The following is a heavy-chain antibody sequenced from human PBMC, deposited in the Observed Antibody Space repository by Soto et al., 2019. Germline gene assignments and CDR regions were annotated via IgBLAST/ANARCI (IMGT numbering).Heavy chain of an antibody. V-gene: IGHV3-15*07. J-gene: IGHJ4*02. CDR3: XXXXXXXXXXXFDY. CDR2: IKSHNNGGIT. CDR1: GFTFTYAW. Sequence: EVQLVESGGGLVEPGGSLRLSCAASGFTFTYAWLNWVRQAPGKGLEWVGRIKSHNNGGITDYAAPVKGRFTLSRDDSXXXXXXXXXXXXXXXXXXXXXXXXXXXXXXXXFDYWGQGALVTVSS.